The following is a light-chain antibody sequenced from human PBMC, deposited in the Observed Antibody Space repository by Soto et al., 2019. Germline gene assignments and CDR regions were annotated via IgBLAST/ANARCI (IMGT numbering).Light chain of an antibody. J-gene: IGLJ1*01. CDR3: QSADSSGTIGG. Sequence: SYELTQPPSVSVSPGQTARITCSGDALPKQYAYWYQQKPGQAPVLVIYKDSERPSGIPERFSGSSSGTTVTLTISGVQAEDEADYYCQSADSSGTIGGFGTGTKLTVL. CDR1: ALPKQY. V-gene: IGLV3-25*03. CDR2: KDS.